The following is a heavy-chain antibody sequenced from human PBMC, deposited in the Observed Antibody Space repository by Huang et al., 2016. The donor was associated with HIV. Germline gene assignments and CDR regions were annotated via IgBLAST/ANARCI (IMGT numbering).Heavy chain of an antibody. CDR1: GFSLTTIGAG. CDR2: IYWDDDK. V-gene: IGHV2-5*02. CDR3: AHIGRLGDYYMDV. J-gene: IGHJ6*03. Sequence: QITLKESGPALLRTTQTLTLTCTFSGFSLTTIGAGVGWIRQHPGKPLEWLVLIYWDDDKRFSPSLQTIISVTKDTSKNQVVFTMNNVGPTDTGTYYCAHIGRLGDYYMDVWGNGTAVTVSS. D-gene: IGHD3-16*01.